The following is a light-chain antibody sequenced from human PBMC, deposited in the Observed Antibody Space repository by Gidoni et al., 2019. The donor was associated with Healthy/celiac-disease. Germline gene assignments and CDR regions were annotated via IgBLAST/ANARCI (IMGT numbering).Light chain of an antibody. CDR1: QCVSSS. CDR3: QQRSNWPGT. CDR2: VAA. V-gene: IGKV3-11*01. Sequence: EIVLTQSPATLSLSPGERATLSCRSSQCVSSSLAWYQQKPGQAPRLPIDVAANRATGIPARFSGSGSGTDFTLTNSSLEPEDFAVYYCQQRSNWPGTFGQXTKVEIK. J-gene: IGKJ1*01.